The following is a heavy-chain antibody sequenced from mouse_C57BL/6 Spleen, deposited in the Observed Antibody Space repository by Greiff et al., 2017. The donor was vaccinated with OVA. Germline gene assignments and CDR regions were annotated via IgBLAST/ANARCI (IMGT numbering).Heavy chain of an antibody. CDR2: IDPENGDT. D-gene: IGHD1-1*01. V-gene: IGHV14-4*01. CDR1: GFNIKDDY. CDR3: TTFGTTVADY. Sequence: EVQVVESGAELVRPGASVKLSCTASGFNIKDDYMHWVKQRPEQGLEWIGWIDPENGDTEYASKFQGKATITADTSSNTAYLQLSSLTSEDTAVYYCTTFGTTVADYWGQGTTLTVSS. J-gene: IGHJ2*01.